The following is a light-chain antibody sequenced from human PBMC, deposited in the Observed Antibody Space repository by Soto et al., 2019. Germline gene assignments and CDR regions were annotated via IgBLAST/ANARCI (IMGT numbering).Light chain of an antibody. J-gene: IGLJ1*01. CDR2: DVS. CDR1: SSDVGGYNY. CDR3: SSYTSSSLHV. V-gene: IGLV2-14*03. Sequence: QCVLNQAASVSGSAGQSSSISCTGTSSDVGGYNYVSWYQQHPGKAPKLMIYDVSNRPSGVSNRFSGSKSGNTASLTISGLQAEDEADYYCSSYTSSSLHVFGTGTKFTVL.